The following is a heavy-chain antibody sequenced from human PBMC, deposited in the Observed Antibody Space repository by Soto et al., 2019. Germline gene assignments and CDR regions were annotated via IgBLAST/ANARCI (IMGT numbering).Heavy chain of an antibody. CDR1: GGSISSYY. V-gene: IGHV4-59*08. CDR3: ASEIPPISLAY. J-gene: IGHJ4*02. Sequence: SETLSLTCTVSGGSISSYYWSWIRQPPGKGLEWIGYIYYSGSTNYNPSLKSRVTISVDTSKNQFSLKLSSLTAADTAVYYCASEIPPISLAYWGQRTLVTVSS. D-gene: IGHD2-21*01. CDR2: IYYSGST.